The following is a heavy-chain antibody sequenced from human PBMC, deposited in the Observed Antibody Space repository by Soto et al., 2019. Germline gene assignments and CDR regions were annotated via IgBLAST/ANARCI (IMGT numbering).Heavy chain of an antibody. J-gene: IGHJ4*02. D-gene: IGHD3-3*01. V-gene: IGHV3-48*02. Sequence: PGGSLRLSCAASGFTFSSYSMNWVRQAPGKGLEWVSYISSSSSTIYYADSVKGRFTISRDNAKNSLYLQMNSLRDEDTAVYYCARESPDAGYDFWRGYYHYFDYWGQGTLVTLSS. CDR3: ARESPDAGYDFWRGYYHYFDY. CDR1: GFTFSSYS. CDR2: ISSSSSTI.